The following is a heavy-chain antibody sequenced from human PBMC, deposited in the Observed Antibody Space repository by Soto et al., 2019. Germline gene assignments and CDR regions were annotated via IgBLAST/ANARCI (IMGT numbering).Heavy chain of an antibody. V-gene: IGHV4-30-4*01. CDR1: GGSISSGDHY. CDR2: IYYSGSP. D-gene: IGHD3-10*01. Sequence: QVQLQESGSGLVKPSQTLSLTCSVSGGSISSGDHYWSWIRQSPGKGLEWIGYIYYSGSPYYNASLKSRLTISVDTSKNQFSLKLSSVTAADTAVYYCAREVPGDYFDNWGQGTLVTVSS. J-gene: IGHJ4*02. CDR3: AREVPGDYFDN.